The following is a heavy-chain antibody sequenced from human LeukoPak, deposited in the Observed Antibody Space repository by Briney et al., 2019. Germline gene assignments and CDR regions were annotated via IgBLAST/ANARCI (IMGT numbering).Heavy chain of an antibody. Sequence: GRSLSLSCPASGFTFSIPAMSCVRQAQGKVMEWVSKISASGSDGSTYYAESAKGRFTISRDNSKNTLYMQMNSLRAEDTALYYCAKAIYSYDSSGYYSPDAFDIWGQGTMVTVSS. CDR2: ISASGSDGST. J-gene: IGHJ3*02. V-gene: IGHV3-23*01. CDR3: AKAIYSYDSSGYYSPDAFDI. D-gene: IGHD3-22*01. CDR1: GFTFSIPA.